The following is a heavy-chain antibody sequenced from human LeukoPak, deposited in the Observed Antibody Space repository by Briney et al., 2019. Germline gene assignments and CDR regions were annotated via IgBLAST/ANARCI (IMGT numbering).Heavy chain of an antibody. CDR1: GNSW. CDR2: INSDGSWT. J-gene: IGHJ5*02. D-gene: IGHD6-19*01. CDR3: AKPPPSSSSGWYSNWFDP. V-gene: IGHV3-74*01. Sequence: GESLRLSCAASGNSWVHWVRQAPGQGLVWVSHINSDGSWTGYADSVKGRFTISKDNAKNTVYLQMNSLRAEDTAVYYCAKPPPSSSSGWYSNWFDPWGQGTLVTVSS.